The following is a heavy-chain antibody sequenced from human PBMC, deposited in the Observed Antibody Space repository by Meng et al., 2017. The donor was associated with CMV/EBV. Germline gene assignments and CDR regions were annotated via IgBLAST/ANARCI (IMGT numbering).Heavy chain of an antibody. CDR2: TYYRSKWYN. V-gene: IGHV6-1*01. J-gene: IGHJ4*02. CDR1: GDSVSSNSAA. D-gene: IGHD5-18*01. CDR3: ARGGGDTAMVDY. Sequence: SETLSLTCAISGDSVSSNSAAWNWIRQSPSRGLEWLGRTYYRSKWYNDYAVSVKSRITINPDTSKNQYTLQLNSVTPEDTAVYYCARGGGDTAMVDYWGQGTLVTVSS.